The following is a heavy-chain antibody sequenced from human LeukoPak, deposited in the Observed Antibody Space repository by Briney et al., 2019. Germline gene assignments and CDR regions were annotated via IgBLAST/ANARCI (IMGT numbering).Heavy chain of an antibody. CDR2: IYYSGTT. CDR3: ARHYDILTGYRTDAFDK. CDR1: GGSISSYY. Sequence: PSETLSLTCTVSGGSISSYYWSWIRQPPGKGLEWIGYIYYSGTTNYNPSLKRRVTISVDTSKNQFSLKLSSVTAADTAVYSCARHYDILTGYRTDAFDKWGQGTMVTVSS. D-gene: IGHD3-9*01. J-gene: IGHJ3*02. V-gene: IGHV4-59*08.